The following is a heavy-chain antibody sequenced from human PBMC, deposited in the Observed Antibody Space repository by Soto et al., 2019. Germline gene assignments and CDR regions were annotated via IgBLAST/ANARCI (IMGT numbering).Heavy chain of an antibody. Sequence: ASETLSLTCTVSGGSISSYYWSWIRQPPGKGLEWIGDIYYSGSTNYNPSLKSRVTISVDTSKNQFSLKLSSVTAADTAVYYCARRIPVYCSGGSCYPRFGLEELDPWGQGTLVTVSS. CDR3: ARRIPVYCSGGSCYPRFGLEELDP. D-gene: IGHD2-15*01. CDR1: GGSISSYY. CDR2: IYYSGST. J-gene: IGHJ5*02. V-gene: IGHV4-59*08.